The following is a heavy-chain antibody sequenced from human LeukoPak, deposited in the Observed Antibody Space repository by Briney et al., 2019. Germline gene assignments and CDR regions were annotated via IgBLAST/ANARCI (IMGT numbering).Heavy chain of an antibody. J-gene: IGHJ6*02. D-gene: IGHD5-12*01. CDR2: INPNSGGT. Sequence: ASVKVSCKASGYTFTGYYMHWVRQAPGQGLEWMGWINPNSGGTNYAQKFQGRVTMTGDTSISTAYMELSRLRSDDTAVYYCARIFVDIVATSSGYYYYYYGMDVWGQGTTVTVSS. CDR1: GYTFTGYY. V-gene: IGHV1-2*02. CDR3: ARIFVDIVATSSGYYYYYYGMDV.